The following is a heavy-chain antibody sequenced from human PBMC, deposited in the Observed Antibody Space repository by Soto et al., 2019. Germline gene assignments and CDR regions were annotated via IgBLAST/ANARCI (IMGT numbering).Heavy chain of an antibody. J-gene: IGHJ5*02. Sequence: GASVMVSCKASGYTFTSYGISWVRQAPGQGLEWMGWISAYNGNTNYAQKLQGRVTMTTDTSTSTAYMELRSLRSDDTAVYYCARMNYDFWSGYYMFDPWGQGTLVTVSS. CDR1: GYTFTSYG. V-gene: IGHV1-18*01. CDR2: ISAYNGNT. CDR3: ARMNYDFWSGYYMFDP. D-gene: IGHD3-3*01.